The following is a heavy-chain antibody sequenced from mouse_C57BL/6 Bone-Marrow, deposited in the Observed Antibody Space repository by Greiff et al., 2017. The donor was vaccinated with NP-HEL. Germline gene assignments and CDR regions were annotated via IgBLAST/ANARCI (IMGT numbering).Heavy chain of an antibody. V-gene: IGHV1-64*01. CDR3: ARKRDYYGSSYVYWYFDV. D-gene: IGHD1-1*01. Sequence: VQLQESGAELVKPGASVKLSCKASGYTFTSYWMHWVKQRPGQGLEWIGMIHPNSGSTNYNEKFKSKATLTVDKSSSTAYMQLSSLTSEDSAVYYCARKRDYYGSSYVYWYFDVWGTGTTVTVSS. J-gene: IGHJ1*03. CDR1: GYTFTSYW. CDR2: IHPNSGST.